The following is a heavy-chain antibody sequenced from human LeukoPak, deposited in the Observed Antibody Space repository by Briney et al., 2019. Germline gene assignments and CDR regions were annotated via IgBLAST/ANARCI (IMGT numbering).Heavy chain of an antibody. J-gene: IGHJ4*02. CDR1: GFRFSTYD. CDR2: ISQGGDVT. CDR3: ARDQIGGVPAYLND. V-gene: IGHV3-30*01. Sequence: GRSLRLSCAASGFRFSTYDTHWVRQAPGKGLEWVAAISQGGDVTVYADSVQGRFTISRDNSKSTLYLQMKNLTPDDTAVYYGARDQIGGVPAYLNDWGQGTLVTVSS. D-gene: IGHD3-16*01.